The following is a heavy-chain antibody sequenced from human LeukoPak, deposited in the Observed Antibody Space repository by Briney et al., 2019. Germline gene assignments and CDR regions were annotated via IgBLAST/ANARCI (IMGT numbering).Heavy chain of an antibody. Sequence: SETLSLTCTVSGYSISSGYYWGWIRQPPGKGLEWIGSIYHSGSTYYNPSLKSRVTISVDTSKNQFSLKLSSVTAADTAVYYCARGWFGEYPPFDPWGQGTLVTVPS. D-gene: IGHD3-10*01. V-gene: IGHV4-38-2*02. CDR2: IYHSGST. CDR1: GYSISSGYY. J-gene: IGHJ5*02. CDR3: ARGWFGEYPPFDP.